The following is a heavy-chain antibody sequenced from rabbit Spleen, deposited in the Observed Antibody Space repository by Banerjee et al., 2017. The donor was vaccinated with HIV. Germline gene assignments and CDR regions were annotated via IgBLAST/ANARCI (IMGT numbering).Heavy chain of an antibody. V-gene: IGHV1S45*01. CDR2: IYTGSGST. D-gene: IGHD6-1*01. J-gene: IGHJ4*01. CDR1: GFSFSSTYY. CDR3: ARDPYGGGDAYSYYFNL. Sequence: QEQLVESGGDLVQPEGSLTLTCTASGFSFSSTYYMCWVRQAPGKGLEWIGCIYTGSGSTYYATWAKGRFTISKTSSTTVTLQMTSLTAADTATYFCARDPYGGGDAYSYYFNLWGPGTLVTVS.